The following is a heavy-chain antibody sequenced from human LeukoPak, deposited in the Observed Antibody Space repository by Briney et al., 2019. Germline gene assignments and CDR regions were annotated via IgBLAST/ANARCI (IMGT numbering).Heavy chain of an antibody. J-gene: IGHJ4*02. Sequence: ASVKVFCKASGGTFSSYAISWVRQAPGQGLEWMGGIIPIFGTANYAQKFQGRVTITADESTSTAYMELSSLRSEDTAVYYCARDLLGYCSSTSCSLDYWGQGTLVTVSS. V-gene: IGHV1-69*13. D-gene: IGHD2-2*01. CDR1: GGTFSSYA. CDR2: IIPIFGTA. CDR3: ARDLLGYCSSTSCSLDY.